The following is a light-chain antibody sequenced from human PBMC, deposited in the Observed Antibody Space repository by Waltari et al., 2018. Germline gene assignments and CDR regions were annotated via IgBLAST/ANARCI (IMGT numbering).Light chain of an antibody. Sequence: QSALTQPASVSGSPGQSITISCTGTSSDVGGYNYVSWYQQHPGKAPKLMIYDVSNRPSGVSNRVSCSKSGNTASLTISGLQAEDEADYYCSSYTSSSTLSYVFGTGTKVTVL. J-gene: IGLJ1*01. CDR2: DVS. CDR3: SSYTSSSTLSYV. V-gene: IGLV2-14*01. CDR1: SSDVGGYNY.